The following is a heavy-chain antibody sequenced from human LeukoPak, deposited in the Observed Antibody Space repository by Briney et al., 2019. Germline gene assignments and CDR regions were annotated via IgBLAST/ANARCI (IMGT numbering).Heavy chain of an antibody. J-gene: IGHJ5*02. CDR1: GGSITSGRYY. V-gene: IGHV4-31*03. CDR3: ARDPRGDITGTTFDR. Sequence: KASETLSLTCTLSGGSITSGRYYWTWIRQHPQRGLEWIGYVSYSGSTNYNSSLKSRLTISAGTSKNQFHLRLTSVTAADTAVYYCARDPRGDITGTTFDRWGQGTLVTVSS. CDR2: VSYSGST. D-gene: IGHD1-20*01.